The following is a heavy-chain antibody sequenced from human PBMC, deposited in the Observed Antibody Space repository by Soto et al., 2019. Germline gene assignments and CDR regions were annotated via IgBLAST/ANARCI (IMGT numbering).Heavy chain of an antibody. D-gene: IGHD3-10*01. CDR2: IWYDGSNN. CDR1: GFTFSSYG. V-gene: IGHV3-33*01. J-gene: IGHJ4*02. Sequence: QVQLVESGGGVVQPGRSLRLSCAASGFTFSSYGMHWVRQAPGKGLEWVAVIWYDGSNNYYADSVKGRFTISRDNSKNTLYLQMNRLRAEDTAVYYCARDPEVSGSGSYCDYWGQGTMVTVSS. CDR3: ARDPEVSGSGSYCDY.